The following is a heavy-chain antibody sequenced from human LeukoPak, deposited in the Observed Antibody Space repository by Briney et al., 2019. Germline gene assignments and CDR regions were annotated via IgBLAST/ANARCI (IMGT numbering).Heavy chain of an antibody. CDR3: AREVDTDGGFDY. D-gene: IGHD5-18*01. J-gene: IGHJ4*02. CDR1: GGSISSYY. V-gene: IGHV4-59*01. CDR2: IYYSGNT. Sequence: SETLSLTCTVSGGSISSYYWSWIRQPPGKGLECIGYIYYSGNTKYNPSLRSRVTISVDTSKNQFSLKLSSVTAADTAVFYCAREVDTDGGFDYWGQGTLVTVSS.